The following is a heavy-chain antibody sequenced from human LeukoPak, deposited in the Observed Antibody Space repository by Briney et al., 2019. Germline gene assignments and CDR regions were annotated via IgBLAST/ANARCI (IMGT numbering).Heavy chain of an antibody. Sequence: GASVKVSCKASGYTFTSYDINWVRQATGQGLEWMGWMNPNSGNTGYAQKFQGRVTITRNTSISTAYMELSSLRSEDTAVYYCARGPIYDFWSGYSPQIYDYWGQGTLVTVSS. CDR1: GYTFTSYD. J-gene: IGHJ4*02. D-gene: IGHD3-3*01. CDR3: ARGPIYDFWSGYSPQIYDY. V-gene: IGHV1-8*03. CDR2: MNPNSGNT.